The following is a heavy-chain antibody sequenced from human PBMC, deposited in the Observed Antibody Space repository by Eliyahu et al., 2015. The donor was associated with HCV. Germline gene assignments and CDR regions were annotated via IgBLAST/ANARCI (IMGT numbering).Heavy chain of an antibody. CDR2: ISGSGGST. CDR3: AKTYYYDSSGYSDAFDI. J-gene: IGHJ3*02. CDR1: GFTXSSXA. Sequence: EVQLLESGGGLVQPGGXLRLSCXASGFTXSSXAMXWVRQAPGKGLEWVSAISGSGGSTYYADSVKGRFTISRDNSKNTLYLQMNSLRAEDTAVYYCAKTYYYDSSGYSDAFDIWGQGTMVTVSS. V-gene: IGHV3-23*01. D-gene: IGHD3-22*01.